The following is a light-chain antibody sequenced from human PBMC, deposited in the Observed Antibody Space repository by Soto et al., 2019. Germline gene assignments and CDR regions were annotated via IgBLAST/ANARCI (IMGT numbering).Light chain of an antibody. J-gene: IGKJ1*01. V-gene: IGKV1-12*01. Sequence: DIQMTQSPASVSASVGDRVTMTCRASQGINSWLAWYQQKPGKAPKLLIYAASNLQSGVPSRFSGSGSGTDFTLTISSLQPEDFATYYCQQDNTFPWTFGQGTQVDIK. CDR3: QQDNTFPWT. CDR1: QGINSW. CDR2: AAS.